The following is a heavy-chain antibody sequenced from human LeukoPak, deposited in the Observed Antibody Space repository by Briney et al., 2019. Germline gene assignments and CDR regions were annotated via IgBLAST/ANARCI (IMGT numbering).Heavy chain of an antibody. CDR2: ISGSGGST. Sequence: QPGGSLRLSCAASGFTFSSYAMSWVRQAPGKGLEWVSAISGSGGSTYYADSVKGRFTISRDNSKNTLYLQMNSLRAEDTAVYYCAGSKRPTRSFDYWGQGTLVTVSS. CDR1: GFTFSSYA. CDR3: AGSKRPTRSFDY. D-gene: IGHD1-1*01. V-gene: IGHV3-23*01. J-gene: IGHJ4*02.